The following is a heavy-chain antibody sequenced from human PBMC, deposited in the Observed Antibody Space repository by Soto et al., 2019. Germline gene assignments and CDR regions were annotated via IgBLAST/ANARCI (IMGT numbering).Heavy chain of an antibody. CDR1: GFSLSTSGVG. CDR3: AHRPGMIKGTWWFDP. CDR2: IYWDDDK. Sequence: QITLKESGPTLVKPTQTLTLTCTFSGFSLSTSGVGVGWIRQPPGKALEWLALIYWDDDKRYRPSLKSRLTITKDTSKNQVVLTMTNMDPVDTATYYCAHRPGMIKGTWWFDPWGQGTPVTVSS. D-gene: IGHD3-22*01. J-gene: IGHJ5*02. V-gene: IGHV2-5*02.